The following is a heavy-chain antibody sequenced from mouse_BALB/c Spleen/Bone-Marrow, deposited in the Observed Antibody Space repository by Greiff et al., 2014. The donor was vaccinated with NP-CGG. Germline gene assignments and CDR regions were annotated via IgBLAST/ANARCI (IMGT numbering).Heavy chain of an antibody. CDR1: GYTFTSYY. D-gene: IGHD2-4*01. CDR2: IYPGDGST. CDR3: AREAYYDYDEGFAY. V-gene: IGHV1S56*01. Sequence: VQLQQSGPELVKPGASVKMSCKASGYTFTSYYIPWVKQRPGQGLEWIGWIYPGDGSTKYNEKFKGKTTLTADKSSSTAYMLLSSLTSEDSAIYFCAREAYYDYDEGFAYWGQGTLVTVSA. J-gene: IGHJ3*01.